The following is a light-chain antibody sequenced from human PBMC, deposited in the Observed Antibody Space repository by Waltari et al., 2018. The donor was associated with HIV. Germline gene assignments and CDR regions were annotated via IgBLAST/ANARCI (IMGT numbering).Light chain of an antibody. CDR2: QDT. J-gene: IGLJ3*02. V-gene: IGLV3-1*01. CDR3: QAWDSGTIV. Sequence: SYDLTQPPSVSVSSGQTATVTCSGVNLGQKYGSWYQQRSGQSPVLVIYQDTKRPPGIPDRFFGSTSENTATLTIYETQPLDEAHYSCQAWDSGTIVFGGGTNLTVL. CDR1: NLGQKY.